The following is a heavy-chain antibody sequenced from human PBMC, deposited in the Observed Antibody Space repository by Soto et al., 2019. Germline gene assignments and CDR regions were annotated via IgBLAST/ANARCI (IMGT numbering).Heavy chain of an antibody. CDR2: INSVSGGA. V-gene: IGHV1-2*02. J-gene: IGHJ4*02. CDR3: ARGGSYYAH. Sequence: QVQLVQSGAEVKQPGASVRVSCKASGNTHTIYFIHWLRQAPGQGPEWMGWINSVSGGANYAHKFQGRVTMTRDTSSTTAFMELSGMSSDDTAVYYCARGGSYYAHWGQGTLVTVSS. D-gene: IGHD1-26*01. CDR1: GNTHTIYF.